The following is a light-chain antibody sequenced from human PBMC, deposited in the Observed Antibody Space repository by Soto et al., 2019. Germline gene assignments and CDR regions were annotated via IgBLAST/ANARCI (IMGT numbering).Light chain of an antibody. CDR3: QQYKNYPWT. Sequence: DIQMTQSPATLSASVGDRVTITCRASQSISSWLAWYQQKPGKAPKLLTYDASSLESGVPSRLRGSGSGTEFTLTISSLQPDDFATYYCQQYKNYPWTFGQGTKV. V-gene: IGKV1-5*01. CDR2: DAS. CDR1: QSISSW. J-gene: IGKJ1*01.